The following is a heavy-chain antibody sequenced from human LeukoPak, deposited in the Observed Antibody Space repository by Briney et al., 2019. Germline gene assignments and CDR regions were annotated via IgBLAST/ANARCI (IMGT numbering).Heavy chain of an antibody. Sequence: PGGSLRLSCATSGFTFSISWMTWVRQAPGKGLEWVAFMNKDGSEKNCVDSVQGRFTISRDDAKNSLFLQMNSLRAEDTAVYYCAKSVYYDSSGYYSYYYGMDVWGQGTTVTVSS. D-gene: IGHD3-22*01. V-gene: IGHV3-7*03. CDR2: MNKDGSEK. CDR1: GFTFSISW. CDR3: AKSVYYDSSGYYSYYYGMDV. J-gene: IGHJ6*02.